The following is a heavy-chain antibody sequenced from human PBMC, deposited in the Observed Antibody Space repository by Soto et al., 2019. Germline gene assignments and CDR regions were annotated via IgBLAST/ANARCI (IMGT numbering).Heavy chain of an antibody. D-gene: IGHD5-12*01. CDR3: ARSLRLHYYSYMDV. J-gene: IGHJ6*03. CDR2: INHSGST. Sequence: SETLSLTCAVYGGSFSGYYWSWIRQPPGKGLEWIGEINHSGSTNYNPSLKSRVTISVDTSKNQSSLKLSSVTAADTAVYYCARSLRLHYYSYMDVWGKGTTVTVSS. CDR1: GGSFSGYY. V-gene: IGHV4-34*01.